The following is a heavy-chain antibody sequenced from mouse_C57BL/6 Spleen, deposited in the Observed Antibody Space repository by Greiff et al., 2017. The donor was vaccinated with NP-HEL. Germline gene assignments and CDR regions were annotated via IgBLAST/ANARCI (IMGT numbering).Heavy chain of an antibody. J-gene: IGHJ3*01. V-gene: IGHV1-74*01. Sequence: QVQLQQPGAELVKPGASVKVSCKASGYTFTSYWMHWVKQRPGQGLEWIGRIHPSDSDTNYNQKFKGKATLTVDKASSTAYMQLSSLTSEDSTVNYCARDSNYVGWFAYWGQGTLVTVSA. D-gene: IGHD2-5*01. CDR3: ARDSNYVGWFAY. CDR2: IHPSDSDT. CDR1: GYTFTSYW.